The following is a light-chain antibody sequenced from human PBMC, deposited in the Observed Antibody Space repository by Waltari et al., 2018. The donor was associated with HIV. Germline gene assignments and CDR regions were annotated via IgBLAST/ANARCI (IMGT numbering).Light chain of an antibody. CDR2: RNN. CDR3: ATWDDSLSGVV. V-gene: IGLV1-47*01. Sequence: QSVLTQPPSASAPPGQPASTPCSATTPNLANSYASWYQQLPGATPKDLIFRNNRRPSGVPDRCSGSKSGTSAALAISGLRSEDEADYYCATWDDSLSGVVFGGGTKLTVL. J-gene: IGLJ2*01. CDR1: TPNLANSY.